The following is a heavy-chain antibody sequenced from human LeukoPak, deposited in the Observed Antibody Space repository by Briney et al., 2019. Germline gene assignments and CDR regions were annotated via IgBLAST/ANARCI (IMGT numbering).Heavy chain of an antibody. CDR3: SRDFNGRNDF. J-gene: IGHJ4*02. Sequence: PGGSLRLSCAASGFTFSSNCMNWVRQGPGKGLVWVSRINTDGSRTDYAESVKGRFTISRDNAKNTLSLEMNSLGDEDTAVYYCSRDFNGRNDFWGQGDLVTVSS. CDR2: INTDGSRT. CDR1: GFTFSSNC. V-gene: IGHV3-74*01. D-gene: IGHD1-14*01.